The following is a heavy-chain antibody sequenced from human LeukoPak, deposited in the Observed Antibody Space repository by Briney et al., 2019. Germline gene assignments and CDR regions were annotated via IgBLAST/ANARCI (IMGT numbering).Heavy chain of an antibody. Sequence: GGSLRLSCAASGFTFSSYSMNWVRQAPGKGLEWISYISSSSSTIYYADSVKGRFTISRDNAKNSLYLQMNSLRAEDTAVYYWARDGGDFGVVTLPFDYWGQGTLVTVSS. J-gene: IGHJ4*02. CDR2: ISSSSSTI. CDR1: GFTFSSYS. CDR3: ARDGGDFGVVTLPFDY. V-gene: IGHV3-48*01. D-gene: IGHD3-3*01.